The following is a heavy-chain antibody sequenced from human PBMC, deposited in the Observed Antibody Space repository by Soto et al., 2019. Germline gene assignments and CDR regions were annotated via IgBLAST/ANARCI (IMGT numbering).Heavy chain of an antibody. Sequence: PSETLSLTCTVSGASISSSRSYWGWVRQPPGKGLEWIVSFYYTGGTYSTYYNPSLKSRVTISVDTSKSQFSRNLRSVTAADTAVYYCASPRQGNYDFLSGYYALDYWGQGTLVTVSS. D-gene: IGHD3-3*01. CDR3: ASPRQGNYDFLSGYYALDY. CDR1: GASISSSRSY. J-gene: IGHJ4*02. CDR2: FYYTGGT. V-gene: IGHV4-39*01.